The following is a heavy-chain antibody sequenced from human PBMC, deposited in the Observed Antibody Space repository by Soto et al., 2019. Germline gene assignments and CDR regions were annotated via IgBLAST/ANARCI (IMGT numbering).Heavy chain of an antibody. V-gene: IGHV4-28*01. CDR3: ARISGDSSGWIDY. D-gene: IGHD6-19*01. J-gene: IGHJ4*02. Sequence: QVQLQESGPGLVKPSDTLSLTCAVSGYSITSSSNWWGWIRQPPGKGLEWIGYIYYIGRAYYNASPKSRVAMSVDTSKNQFSLKLNSVTAVDTAVYYGARISGDSSGWIDYWGQGTLVTVSS. CDR2: IYYIGRA. CDR1: GYSITSSSNW.